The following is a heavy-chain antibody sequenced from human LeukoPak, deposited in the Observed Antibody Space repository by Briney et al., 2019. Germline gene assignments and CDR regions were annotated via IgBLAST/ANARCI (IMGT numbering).Heavy chain of an antibody. Sequence: SETLSLTCTVSGGSINSYYWSWIRQPPGKGLEWIGYIYYSGTTIYNPSLKSRVTISVETSKNQFSLKLSSMTAADTAVYYCARHGYSSSYWYFDLWSRGSLVTVSS. J-gene: IGHJ2*01. CDR3: ARHGYSSSYWYFDL. CDR1: GGSINSYY. D-gene: IGHD4-11*01. CDR2: IYYSGTT. V-gene: IGHV4-59*08.